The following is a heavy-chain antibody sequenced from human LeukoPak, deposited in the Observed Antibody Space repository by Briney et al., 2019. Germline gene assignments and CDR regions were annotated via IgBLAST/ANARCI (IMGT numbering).Heavy chain of an antibody. CDR3: ARGPVVPAATGNWFDP. V-gene: IGHV4-4*07. CDR2: IYTSGST. D-gene: IGHD2-2*01. J-gene: IGHJ5*02. Sequence: SETLSLTCTVSGGSISSYYWSWIRQPAGKGLEWIGRIYTSGSTNYNPSLKSRVTMSVDTSKNQFSLKLSSVTAADTAVYYCARGPVVPAATGNWFDPWGHGTLVTVSS. CDR1: GGSISSYY.